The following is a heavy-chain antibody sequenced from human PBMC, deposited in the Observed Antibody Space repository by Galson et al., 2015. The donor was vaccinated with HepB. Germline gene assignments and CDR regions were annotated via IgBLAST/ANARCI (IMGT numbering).Heavy chain of an antibody. V-gene: IGHV3-21*01. CDR2: ISSSSSYI. J-gene: IGHJ4*02. D-gene: IGHD3-16*01. CDR3: ARAGARVYDYVWGSYNNDY. CDR1: GFTFSSYS. Sequence: SLRLSCAASGFTFSSYSMNWVRQAPGKGLEWVSSISSSSSYIHYADSVKGRFTISRDNAKNSLYPQMNSLRAEDTAVYYCARAGARVYDYVWGSYNNDYWGQGTLVTVSS.